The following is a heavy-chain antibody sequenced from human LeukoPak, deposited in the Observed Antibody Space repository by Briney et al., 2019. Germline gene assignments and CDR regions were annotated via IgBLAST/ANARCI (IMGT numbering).Heavy chain of an antibody. Sequence: GGSLRLSCAASGFTFSSYSMNWVRQAPGKGLEWVSSISSSSSYIYYADSVKGRFTISRDNAKNSLYLQMNSLRSEDTAVYYCARAGYCSGGSCYSTRWVRGYSFEPKNYYYMDVWGKGTTVTVSS. D-gene: IGHD2-15*01. CDR3: ARAGYCSGGSCYSTRWVRGYSFEPKNYYYMDV. CDR1: GFTFSSYS. J-gene: IGHJ6*03. V-gene: IGHV3-21*04. CDR2: ISSSSSYI.